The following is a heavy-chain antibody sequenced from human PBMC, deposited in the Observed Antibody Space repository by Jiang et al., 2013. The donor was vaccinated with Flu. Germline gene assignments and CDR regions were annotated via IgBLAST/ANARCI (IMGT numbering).Heavy chain of an antibody. Sequence: SVKVSCKASGYTFTSYYMHWVRQAPGQGLEWMGIXNPSGGSTTYAQKFQGRVTMTRDTSTSTVYMELSSLRSEDTAVYYCTTSPNLSGSYFHWGQGTLVTVSS. CDR1: GYTFTSYY. J-gene: IGHJ4*02. CDR3: TTSPNLSGSYFH. V-gene: IGHV1-46*03. D-gene: IGHD1-26*01. CDR2: XNPSGGST.